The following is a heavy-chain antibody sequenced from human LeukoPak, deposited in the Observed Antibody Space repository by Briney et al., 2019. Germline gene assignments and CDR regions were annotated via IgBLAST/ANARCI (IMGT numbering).Heavy chain of an antibody. CDR3: ARRHHFGFLDS. Sequence: GGSLRLSCAASGLTFSSYDMHWVRQAPGKGLEWVALISYDGSNKYYADSVKGRFTISRDNSKSTLYLQMNSLRAEDTAVYYCARRHHFGFLDSWGQGTLVTVSS. CDR2: ISYDGSNK. J-gene: IGHJ4*02. V-gene: IGHV3-33*01. D-gene: IGHD3-10*01. CDR1: GLTFSSYD.